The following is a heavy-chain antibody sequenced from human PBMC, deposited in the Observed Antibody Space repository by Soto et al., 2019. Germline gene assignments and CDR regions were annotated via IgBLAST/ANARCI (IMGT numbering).Heavy chain of an antibody. J-gene: IGHJ6*02. CDR1: GFTFSSYG. CDR2: IWYDGSNK. D-gene: IGHD3-10*01. Sequence: GGSLRLSCAASGFTFSSYGMHWVRQAPGKGLEWVAVIWYDGSNKYYADSVKGRFTISRDNSKNTLYLQMNSLRAEDTAVYYWARDNGFSGRRYYYYGMDVWGQGTTVTVSS. V-gene: IGHV3-33*01. CDR3: ARDNGFSGRRYYYYGMDV.